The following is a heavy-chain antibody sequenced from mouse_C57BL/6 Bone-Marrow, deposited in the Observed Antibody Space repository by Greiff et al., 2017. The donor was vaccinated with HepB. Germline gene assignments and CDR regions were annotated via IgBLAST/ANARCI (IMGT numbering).Heavy chain of an antibody. CDR1: GYAFSSYW. Sequence: QVHVKQSGAELVKPGASVKISCKASGYAFSSYWMNWVKQRPGKGLEWIGQIYPGDGDTNYNGKFKGKATLTADKSSSTAYMQLSSLTSEDSAVYFCARATTVVAYYFDYWGQGTTLTVSS. J-gene: IGHJ2*01. CDR2: IYPGDGDT. V-gene: IGHV1-80*01. D-gene: IGHD1-1*01. CDR3: ARATTVVAYYFDY.